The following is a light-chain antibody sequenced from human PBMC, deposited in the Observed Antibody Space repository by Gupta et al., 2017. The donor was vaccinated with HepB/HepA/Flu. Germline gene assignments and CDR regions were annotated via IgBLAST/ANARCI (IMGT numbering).Light chain of an antibody. J-gene: IGLJ1*01. V-gene: IGLV2-14*03. Sequence: QPASVSGSPGQSITISCTGTSSDVGGYNYVSWYQQHPDKAPKLVIYGVSNRPSGVSNRFSGSKSGNTASLTISGLQAADEADYYCASYTGGSTYHAFGTGTKLSVV. CDR3: ASYTGGSTYHA. CDR1: SSDVGGYNY. CDR2: GVS.